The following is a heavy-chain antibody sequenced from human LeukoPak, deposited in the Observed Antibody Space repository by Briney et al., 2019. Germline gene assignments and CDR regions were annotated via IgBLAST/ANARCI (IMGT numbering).Heavy chain of an antibody. J-gene: IGHJ2*01. CDR2: ISGSGNTT. CDR1: QFTFSNYA. CDR3: AEGPAPYCSGGSCYSPHWYFDL. Sequence: GGSLRLSCAASQFTFSNYAMSWVRQAPGKGLEWVSAISGSGNTTYFGDSVTGRFTISRDNPKNTVYLQMNSLSAEDTAVYYCAEGPAPYCSGGSCYSPHWYFDLWGRGTLVTVSS. V-gene: IGHV3-23*01. D-gene: IGHD2-15*01.